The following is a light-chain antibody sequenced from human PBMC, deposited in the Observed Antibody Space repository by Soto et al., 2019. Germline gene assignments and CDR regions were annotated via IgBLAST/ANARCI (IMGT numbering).Light chain of an antibody. V-gene: IGLV1-40*01. CDR1: SSNIGAGYD. CDR3: QSYDSSRGAVV. Sequence: QSVLTQPPSVSGAPGQRVTISCTGSSSNIGAGYDVHWYQQLPGTAPKLLIYGNSNRPSGVPDRFSGSKSGTSASLAITGLKAEDEADYYCQSYDSSRGAVVFGGGTKLP. CDR2: GNS. J-gene: IGLJ2*01.